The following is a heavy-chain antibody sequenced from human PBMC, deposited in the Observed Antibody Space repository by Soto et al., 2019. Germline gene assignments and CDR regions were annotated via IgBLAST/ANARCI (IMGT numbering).Heavy chain of an antibody. Sequence: PGGSLRLSCAASGFTFSSYWMHWVRQAPGKGLVWVSRINSDGSSTSYADSVKGRFTISRDNXKNTMDMQMNSLRAEDTAVYYCARGQQLGYYYYYGMDVWGQGTTVTVSS. CDR1: GFTFSSYW. J-gene: IGHJ6*02. V-gene: IGHV3-74*01. CDR3: ARGQQLGYYYYYGMDV. D-gene: IGHD6-13*01. CDR2: INSDGSST.